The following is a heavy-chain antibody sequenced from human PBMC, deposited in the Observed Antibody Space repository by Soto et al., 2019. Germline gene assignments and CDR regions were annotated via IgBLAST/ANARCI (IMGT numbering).Heavy chain of an antibody. CDR2: TSYGGSE. V-gene: IGHV3-30*18. Sequence: QVQLVESGGGVVQPGRSLRLSCAASGFSLSTYGMHWVRQAPGKGLEWVAVTSYGGSEDYAESVKGRFTISRDNSKNTLYLQMNSLRAEDTAVYYCAKDRPVSGSYLLDSWGQGTLVTVSS. CDR1: GFSLSTYG. J-gene: IGHJ4*02. CDR3: AKDRPVSGSYLLDS. D-gene: IGHD1-26*01.